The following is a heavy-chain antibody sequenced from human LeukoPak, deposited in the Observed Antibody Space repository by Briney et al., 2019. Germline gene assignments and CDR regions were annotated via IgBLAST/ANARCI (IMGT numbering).Heavy chain of an antibody. CDR2: IYSSGST. CDR1: GVSISSGSNY. J-gene: IGHJ5*02. Sequence: TSETLSLTCRVSGVSISSGSNYWGWIRQPPGKTLEWIGSIYSSGSTYYNSSLKSRVIILIDTAKNHFSLNLSSVTAADTAVYYCARYYLQWLARSTNWLDPWGQGTLVTVSS. D-gene: IGHD6-19*01. CDR3: ARYYLQWLARSTNWLDP. V-gene: IGHV4-39*07.